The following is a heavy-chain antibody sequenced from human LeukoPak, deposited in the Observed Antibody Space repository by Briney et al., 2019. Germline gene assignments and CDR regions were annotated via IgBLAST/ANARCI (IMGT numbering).Heavy chain of an antibody. J-gene: IGHJ4*02. V-gene: IGHV1-46*01. D-gene: IGHD3-3*01. CDR1: GYTFTSNY. CDR3: ARVTIFGDFDY. Sequence: ASVKVSCKAFGYTFTSNYMHWVRQAPGQGPEWMGVISPSGGSTTYAQKSQGRVTLTRDMSTSTDYLELSSLRSEDTAVYYCARVTIFGDFDYWGQGTLVTVSS. CDR2: ISPSGGST.